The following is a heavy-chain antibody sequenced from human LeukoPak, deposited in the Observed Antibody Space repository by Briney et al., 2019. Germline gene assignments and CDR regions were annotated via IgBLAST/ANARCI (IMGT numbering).Heavy chain of an antibody. CDR1: GFTVSSNY. D-gene: IGHD6-19*01. CDR2: IYSGGST. CDR3: ARDKWGAVAGLDY. V-gene: IGHV3-53*01. J-gene: IGHJ4*02. Sequence: PGGSLRLSCAASGFTVSSNYMSWVRQAPGKGLEWVSVIYSGGSTYYADSVKGRFTISRGNSKNTLYLQMNSLRAEDTAVYYCARDKWGAVAGLDYWGQGTLVTVSS.